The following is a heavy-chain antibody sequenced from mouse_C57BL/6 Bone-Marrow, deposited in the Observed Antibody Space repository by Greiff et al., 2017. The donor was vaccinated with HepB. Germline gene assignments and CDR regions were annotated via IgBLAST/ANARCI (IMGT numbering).Heavy chain of an antibody. Sequence: VQLQQSGAELVKPGASVKLSCKASGYTFTSYWMHWVKQRPGQGLEWIGMIHPNSGSTNYNEKFKSKATLTVDKSSSTAYMQLSSLTSEDSAVYYCARGMVTTAGPFYAMDYWGQGTSVTVSS. D-gene: IGHD2-2*01. J-gene: IGHJ4*01. CDR3: ARGMVTTAGPFYAMDY. CDR2: IHPNSGST. CDR1: GYTFTSYW. V-gene: IGHV1-64*01.